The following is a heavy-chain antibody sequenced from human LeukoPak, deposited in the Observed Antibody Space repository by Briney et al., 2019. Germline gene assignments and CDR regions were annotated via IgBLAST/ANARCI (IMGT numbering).Heavy chain of an antibody. CDR1: GYTFTSYG. CDR2: ISAYNGNT. D-gene: IGHD1-26*01. J-gene: IGHJ4*02. V-gene: IGHV1-18*01. CDR3: ARTNNSGSYYYFDY. Sequence: GASVKVSCKASGYTFTSYGISWVRQGPGQGLEWMGWISAYNGNTNYAQKLQGRVTMTTDTSTSTAYMELRSLRSDDTAVYYCARTNNSGSYYYFDYWGQGTLVTVSS.